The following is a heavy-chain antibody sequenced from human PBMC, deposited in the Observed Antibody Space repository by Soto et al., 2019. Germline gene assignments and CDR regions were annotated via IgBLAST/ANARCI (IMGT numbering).Heavy chain of an antibody. Sequence: QLQLQESGPGLVKPSETLSLTCTVSGASISSNSYYWGWIRQPPGKGLEWIGTIYYSGSTYYNPSLKSRVTMSVDTSKNQFSLKASSVTAADTAVYYYARQDVRAWGRFDPWGQGTLVTVSS. J-gene: IGHJ5*02. CDR1: GASISSNSYY. CDR3: ARQDVRAWGRFDP. V-gene: IGHV4-39*01. CDR2: IYYSGST. D-gene: IGHD7-27*01.